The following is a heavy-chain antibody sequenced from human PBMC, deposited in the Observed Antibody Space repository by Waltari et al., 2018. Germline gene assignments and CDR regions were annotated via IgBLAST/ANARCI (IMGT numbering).Heavy chain of an antibody. V-gene: IGHV3-23*01. J-gene: IGHJ4*02. Sequence: EVQLLESGGGLVQPGGSLRLSCAASGFTFSSYAMSWVRQAPGKGWGWVPAIRANGGVTYYSASVKGRFTISRDNSKNPLYLQMGSLRADDTAVYYCAKAGGSWIRLAGLSEYWGQGTLVTVSS. CDR2: IRANGGVT. CDR3: AKAGGSWIRLAGLSEY. CDR1: GFTFSSYA. D-gene: IGHD2-15*01.